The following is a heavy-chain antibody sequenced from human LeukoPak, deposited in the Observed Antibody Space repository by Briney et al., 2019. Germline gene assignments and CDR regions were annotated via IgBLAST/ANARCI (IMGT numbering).Heavy chain of an antibody. CDR3: ARQGGDLGAFDI. D-gene: IGHD2-21*02. V-gene: IGHV4-30-2*01. CDR1: GGSISSGGYS. CDR2: IYHSGST. Sequence: SETLSLTCAVSGGSISSGGYSWSWIRQPPGKGLEWIGYIYHSGSTYYNPSLKSRVTISVDRSKNQFSLKLSSVTAADTAVYYCARQGGDLGAFDIWGQRTMVTVSS. J-gene: IGHJ3*02.